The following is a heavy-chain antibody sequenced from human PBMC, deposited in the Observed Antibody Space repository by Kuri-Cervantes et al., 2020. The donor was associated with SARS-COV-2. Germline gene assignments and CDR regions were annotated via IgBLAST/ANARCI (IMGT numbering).Heavy chain of an antibody. CDR2: ISYDGSNK. J-gene: IGHJ3*02. CDR1: GFTFSSYA. V-gene: IGHV3-30-3*01. CDR3: AKAQTGRSPDAFDI. Sequence: GGSLRLSCAASGFTFSSYAMHWVRQAPGKGLEWVAVISYDGSNKYYADSVKGRFTISRDNSKNTLYLQMNSLRAEDTAVYYCAKAQTGRSPDAFDIWGQGTMVTVSS. D-gene: IGHD1-1*01.